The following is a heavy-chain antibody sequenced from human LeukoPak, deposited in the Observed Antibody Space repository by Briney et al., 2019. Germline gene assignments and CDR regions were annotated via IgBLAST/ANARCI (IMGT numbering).Heavy chain of an antibody. CDR1: GGSISSYY. Sequence: SETLSLTCTVSGGSISSYYWHWIRQPPGKGLEWIGYLYYSGNTYYNPSLKSRVTMSVDTSKNQFSLKLSSVTAADTAVYFCARAAYCGGDCYYYFDYWAREPWSPSPQ. V-gene: IGHV4-59*01. CDR3: ARAAYCGGDCYYYFDY. J-gene: IGHJ4*02. D-gene: IGHD2-21*02. CDR2: LYYSGNT.